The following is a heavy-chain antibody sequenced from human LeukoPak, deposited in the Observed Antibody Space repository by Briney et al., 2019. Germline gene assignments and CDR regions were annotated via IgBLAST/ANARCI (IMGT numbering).Heavy chain of an antibody. J-gene: IGHJ6*02. CDR3: ARGDSPIPGVGIAVAGVNLKDYYGMDV. Sequence: SETLSLTCTVSGGSISSYYWSWIRQPPGKGLEWIGYIYYSGSTNYNPSLKSRVTISVDTSKNQFSLKLSSVTAADTAVYYCARGDSPIPGVGIAVAGVNLKDYYGMDVWGQGTTVTVSS. CDR1: GGSISSYY. CDR2: IYYSGST. D-gene: IGHD6-19*01. V-gene: IGHV4-59*01.